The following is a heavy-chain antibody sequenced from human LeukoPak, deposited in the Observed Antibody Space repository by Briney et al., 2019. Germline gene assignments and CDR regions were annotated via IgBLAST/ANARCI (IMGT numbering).Heavy chain of an antibody. CDR2: ISGSGGST. V-gene: IGHV3-23*01. Sequence: GGSLRLSCAASGFSFSIYVMSWVRQAPGKGLEWVSAISGSGGSTYYADSVKGRFTISRDNSKNTLYLQMNSLRAEDTAVYYCAKVLQAYCSSTSCYGRGAFDIWGQGTMVTVSS. D-gene: IGHD2-2*01. J-gene: IGHJ3*02. CDR1: GFSFSIYV. CDR3: AKVLQAYCSSTSCYGRGAFDI.